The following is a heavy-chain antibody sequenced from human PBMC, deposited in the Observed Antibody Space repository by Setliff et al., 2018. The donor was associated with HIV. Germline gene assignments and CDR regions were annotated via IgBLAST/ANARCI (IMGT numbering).Heavy chain of an antibody. V-gene: IGHV3-48*03. Sequence: PGGSLRLSCAASGFTFSDYEMNWVRQAPGKGLEWVSYISTSGATMYYADSVKGRFTISRDNAKSSLFLQMNSLRDEDTAVYYCARLGDYSSGWYFDSWGQGTLVTVSS. J-gene: IGHJ4*02. CDR3: ARLGDYSSGWYFDS. CDR1: GFTFSDYE. CDR2: ISTSGATM. D-gene: IGHD6-19*01.